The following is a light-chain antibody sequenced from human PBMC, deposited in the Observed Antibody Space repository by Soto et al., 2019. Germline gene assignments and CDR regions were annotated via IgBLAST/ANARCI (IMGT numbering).Light chain of an antibody. CDR1: QSVSNNY. J-gene: IGKJ1*01. V-gene: IGKV3-20*01. Sequence: EIVLTQSPGTLSLSPGERATLSCMASQSVSNNYLAWYQQKPGQAPRLLVYGASSRATGIADRFSGSGSGTDFTLTISRLEPEDFAVYYCQQYGSSRTFGQGTKVDIK. CDR3: QQYGSSRT. CDR2: GAS.